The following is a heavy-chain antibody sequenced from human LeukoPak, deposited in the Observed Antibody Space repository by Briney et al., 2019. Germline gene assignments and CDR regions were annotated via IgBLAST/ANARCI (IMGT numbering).Heavy chain of an antibody. Sequence: ASVKVSCKASGYTFTSYYMHWVRQAPGQGLEWMGIINPSGGSTSYAQKFQGRVTMTRDMSTSTVYMELSSLRSEDTAVYRGARAPVDTAMAFDYWGQGTLVTVSS. D-gene: IGHD5-18*01. CDR1: GYTFTSYY. CDR2: INPSGGST. CDR3: ARAPVDTAMAFDY. J-gene: IGHJ4*02. V-gene: IGHV1-46*01.